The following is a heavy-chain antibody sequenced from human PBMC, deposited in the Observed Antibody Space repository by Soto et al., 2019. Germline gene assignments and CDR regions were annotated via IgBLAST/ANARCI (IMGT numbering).Heavy chain of an antibody. V-gene: IGHV1-18*01. CDR2: ISAYNGN. CDR1: GYTFASYA. Sequence: QVQLVQSGAEVKKPGASVKVSCKASGYTFASYAISWMRQAPGQGLEWMGWISAYNGNNKSTSTAYMELRSLRSDDTAVYYCARDPPPPDYWGQGTLVTVSS. CDR3: ARDPPPPDY. J-gene: IGHJ4*02.